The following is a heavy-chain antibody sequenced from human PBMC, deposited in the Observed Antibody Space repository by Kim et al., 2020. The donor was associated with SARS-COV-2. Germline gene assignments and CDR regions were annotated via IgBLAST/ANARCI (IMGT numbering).Heavy chain of an antibody. Sequence: GESLKISCKGSGYSFTSYWIGWVRQMPGKGLEWMGIIYPGDSDTRYSPSFQGQVTISADKSISTAYLQWSSLKASDTAMYYCARGLRHSSSWYLPPGQASRTGNNFDYWGQGTLVTVSS. J-gene: IGHJ4*02. CDR3: ARGLRHSSSWYLPPGQASRTGNNFDY. CDR1: GYSFTSYW. CDR2: IYPGDSDT. V-gene: IGHV5-51*01. D-gene: IGHD6-13*01.